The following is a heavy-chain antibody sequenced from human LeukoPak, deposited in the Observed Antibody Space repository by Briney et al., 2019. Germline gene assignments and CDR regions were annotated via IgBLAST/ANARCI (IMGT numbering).Heavy chain of an antibody. CDR2: IYYSGTT. Sequence: PSETLSLTCTVSGGSISSSSHYWGWVRQPPGKGLEWIGSIYYSGTTYYNPSLKSRVTISVDTSKNQFSLKLSSVTAADTAVYYCATHHYYDSSGYSYAFDIWGQETMVTVSS. J-gene: IGHJ3*02. D-gene: IGHD3-22*01. CDR3: ATHHYYDSSGYSYAFDI. CDR1: GGSISSSSHY. V-gene: IGHV4-39*01.